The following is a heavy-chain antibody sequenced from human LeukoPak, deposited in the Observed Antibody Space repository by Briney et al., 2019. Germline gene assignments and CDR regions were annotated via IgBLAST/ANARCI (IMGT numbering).Heavy chain of an antibody. D-gene: IGHD3-16*01. CDR2: IYYSGST. CDR3: ARAGHPSRHRQWGGGGYNWFDP. CDR1: GGSISSYY. Sequence: SETLSLTCTVCGGSISSYYWSWIRQPPGKGLEWIGYIYYSGSTNYNPSLKSRVTISVDTSKNQFSLKLSSVTAADTAVYYCARAGHPSRHRQWGGGGYNWFDPWGQGTLVTVSS. V-gene: IGHV4-59*01. J-gene: IGHJ5*02.